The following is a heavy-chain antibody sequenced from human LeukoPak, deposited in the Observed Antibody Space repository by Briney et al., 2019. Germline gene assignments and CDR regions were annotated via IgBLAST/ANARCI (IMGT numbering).Heavy chain of an antibody. CDR3: ARSNYYDSSGYYY. CDR2: ISSSSSTI. J-gene: IGHJ4*02. CDR1: GFTFSSYS. Sequence: GGSLRLSCAASGFTFSSYSMNWVRQAPGKGLEWVSYISSSSSTIYYADSVKGRFTISRDNAKNSLYLQMNSLRAEDTAVYYCARSNYYDSSGYYYWGQGTLVTVSS. D-gene: IGHD3-22*01. V-gene: IGHV3-48*01.